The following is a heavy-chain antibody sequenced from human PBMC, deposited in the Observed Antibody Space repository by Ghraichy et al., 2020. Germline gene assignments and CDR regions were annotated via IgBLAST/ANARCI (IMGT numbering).Heavy chain of an antibody. V-gene: IGHV3-23*01. Sequence: LSLTCAASGFTFISYAMSWVRQAPGKGLEWVSAISGSGGNTYYADSVKGRFTISRDNSRNTLYLQMNSLRAEDTALYYCASGYSYGGPYWGQGTLVTGSS. CDR3: ASGYSYGGPY. CDR1: GFTFISYA. CDR2: ISGSGGNT. D-gene: IGHD5-18*01. J-gene: IGHJ4*02.